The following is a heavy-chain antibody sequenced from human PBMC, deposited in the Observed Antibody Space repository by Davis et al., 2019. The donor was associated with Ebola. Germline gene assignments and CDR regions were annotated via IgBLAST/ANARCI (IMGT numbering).Heavy chain of an antibody. V-gene: IGHV3-30*18. CDR2: ISYDGSNK. J-gene: IGHJ4*02. CDR1: GFTFSSYG. Sequence: PGGSLRLSCAASGFTFSSYGMHWVRQAPGKGLEWVAVISYDGSNKYYADSVKGRFTISRDNSKNTLYLQMNSLRAEDTAVYYCAKDQGYVVPGPLFDYWGQGTLVTVSS. D-gene: IGHD2-15*01. CDR3: AKDQGYVVPGPLFDY.